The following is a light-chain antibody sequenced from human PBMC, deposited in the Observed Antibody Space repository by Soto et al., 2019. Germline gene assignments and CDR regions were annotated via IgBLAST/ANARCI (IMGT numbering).Light chain of an antibody. CDR2: GAS. V-gene: IGKV3-20*01. CDR1: QSVSSSY. J-gene: IGKJ2*01. CDR3: RQYGSSPLYT. Sequence: EIVLTQSPGTLSLSPGERATLSCRASQSVSSSYLAWYQQKPGQAPRLLIYGASSRATGIPDRFSGSGSGTDFSITISRLEPEDFAVYYCRQYGSSPLYTLGQGTNLEIK.